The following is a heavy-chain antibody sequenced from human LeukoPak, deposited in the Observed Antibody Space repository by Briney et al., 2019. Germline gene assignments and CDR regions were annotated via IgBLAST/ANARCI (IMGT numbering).Heavy chain of an antibody. D-gene: IGHD4-23*01. CDR1: GFTFSSHG. CDR3: AKIGGNVVY. CDR2: ISGSGGRT. J-gene: IGHJ4*02. V-gene: IGHV3-23*01. Sequence: GETLRLSCAASGFTFSSHGMNWVRQAPGKGLEWVSAISGSGGRTHYADSVKGRFTISRDNSKNTLYLQMNSLRAEDTAVYYCAKIGGNVVYWGQGTLVTVSS.